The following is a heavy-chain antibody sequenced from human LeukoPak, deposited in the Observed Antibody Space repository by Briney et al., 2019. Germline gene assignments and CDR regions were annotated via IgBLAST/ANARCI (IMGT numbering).Heavy chain of an antibody. V-gene: IGHV1-24*01. D-gene: IGHD3-22*01. J-gene: IGHJ3*02. Sequence: ASVKVSCKVSGYTLTELSTHWVRQAPGKGLEWMGGFDPEDGETIYAQKFQGRVTMTEDTSTDTAYMELSSLRSEDTAVYYCATDSSGYHDAFDIWGQGTMVTVSS. CDR3: ATDSSGYHDAFDI. CDR1: GYTLTELS. CDR2: FDPEDGET.